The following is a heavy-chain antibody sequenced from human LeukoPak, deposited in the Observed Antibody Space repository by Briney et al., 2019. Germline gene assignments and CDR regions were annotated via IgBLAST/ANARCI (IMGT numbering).Heavy chain of an antibody. D-gene: IGHD6-6*01. CDR3: ARSAYSSSLGDFDY. J-gene: IGHJ4*02. V-gene: IGHV1-2*02. CDR1: GGMSNNHV. CDR2: INPNSGGT. Sequence: GASVKVSCKAFGGMSNNHVFSWVRQAPGQGLEWMGWINPNSGGTNYAQKLQGRVTMTRDTSISTAYMELSRLRSDDTAVYYCARSAYSSSLGDFDYWGQGTLVTVSS.